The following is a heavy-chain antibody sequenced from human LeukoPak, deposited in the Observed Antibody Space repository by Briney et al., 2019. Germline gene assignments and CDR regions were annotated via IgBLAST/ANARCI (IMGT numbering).Heavy chain of an antibody. Sequence: GGSLRLSCVGSGFTFSNHAMMWVRQTQGKRLEWVSAIRGSGTSTFYADSVKGRFTIFRDNFKNTVYLQMNNLRADDSAVYYCARDPNGDYIGAFDFQRWGLGTQVTVSS. D-gene: IGHD4-17*01. CDR2: IRGSGTST. V-gene: IGHV3-23*01. CDR3: ARDPNGDYIGAFDFQR. CDR1: GFTFSNHA. J-gene: IGHJ1*01.